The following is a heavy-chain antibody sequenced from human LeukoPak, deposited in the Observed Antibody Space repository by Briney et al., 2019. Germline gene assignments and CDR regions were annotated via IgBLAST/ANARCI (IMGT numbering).Heavy chain of an antibody. CDR2: VYYRGST. J-gene: IGHJ6*02. V-gene: IGHV4-38-2*01. D-gene: IGHD2-15*01. CDR1: GFNVNNAW. CDR3: ARILHYYYGMDV. Sequence: GSLRLSCAASGFNVNNAWMSWIRQPPGKGLEWIGSVYYRGSTYYNPSLRSRLTISVDTSKNQFSLKLSSVTAADTAVYYCARILHYYYGMDVWGQGTTVTVSS.